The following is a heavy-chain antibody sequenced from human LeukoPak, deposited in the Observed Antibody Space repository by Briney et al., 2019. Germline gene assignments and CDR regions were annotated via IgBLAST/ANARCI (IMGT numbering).Heavy chain of an antibody. J-gene: IGHJ4*02. Sequence: QPGGSLRLSCAASGFTFSSYAMHWVRQAPGKGLEWVAVISYDGSNKYYADSVKGRFTISRDNSKNTLYLQMNSLRAEDTAVYYCAKDLRWLARTFDYWGQGTLVTVSS. CDR1: GFTFSSYA. D-gene: IGHD4-23*01. V-gene: IGHV3-30*04. CDR3: AKDLRWLARTFDY. CDR2: ISYDGSNK.